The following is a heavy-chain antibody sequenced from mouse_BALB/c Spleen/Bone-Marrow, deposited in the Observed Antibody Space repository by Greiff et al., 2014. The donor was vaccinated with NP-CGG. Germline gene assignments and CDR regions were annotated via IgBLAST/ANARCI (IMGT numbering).Heavy chain of an antibody. CDR2: IKPSNGGT. CDR3: TYMGCYGSSYAMDY. V-gene: IGHV1S16*01. D-gene: IGHD1-1*01. J-gene: IGHJ4*01. Sequence: IKPSNGGTNYNEKFKRKATLTVDKSASTAYMQLSSLTSEDSAVYYCTYMGCYGSSYAMDYWGQGTSVAVSS.